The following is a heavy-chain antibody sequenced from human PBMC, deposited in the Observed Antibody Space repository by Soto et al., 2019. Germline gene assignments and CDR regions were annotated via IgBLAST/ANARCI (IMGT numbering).Heavy chain of an antibody. CDR3: ARDRDDYGSGNYYNRIDF. D-gene: IGHD3-10*01. J-gene: IGHJ4*02. Sequence: QVQLVQSGAEVKKPGSSVKVSCKASGGIFSTYAISWLRQAPGQGLEWMGGIIPLFGTPNYAQRFQGRVTITADESTSTAYMELSRLRSGYTAVYYCARDRDDYGSGNYYNRIDFWGQGTLVTVSS. CDR1: GGIFSTYA. V-gene: IGHV1-69*01. CDR2: IIPLFGTP.